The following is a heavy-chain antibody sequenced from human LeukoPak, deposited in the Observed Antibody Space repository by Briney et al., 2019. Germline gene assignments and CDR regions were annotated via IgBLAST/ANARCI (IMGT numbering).Heavy chain of an antibody. CDR2: IYTGGST. V-gene: IGHV3-53*01. Sequence: GGSLRLSCAASGFTVSSNYMTWVRQAPGKGLEWVSVIYTGGSTYYAASVKGRFTISRDNSKNTLYLQMNSLRAEDTAVYYCARGGYQLRYFDYWGQGTLVTVSS. D-gene: IGHD2-2*01. CDR1: GFTVSSNY. J-gene: IGHJ4*02. CDR3: ARGGYQLRYFDY.